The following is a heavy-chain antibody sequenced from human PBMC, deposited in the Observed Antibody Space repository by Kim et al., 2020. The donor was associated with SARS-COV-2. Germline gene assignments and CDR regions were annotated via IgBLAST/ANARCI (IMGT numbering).Heavy chain of an antibody. CDR1: GFTFSSYW. V-gene: IGHV3-7*01. Sequence: GGSLRLSCAASGFTFSSYWMSWVRQAPGKGLEWVANIKQDGSEKYYVDSVKGRITISRDNAKKSLYLQMNSLRAEDTAVYYCARLSRSSWFFDYWGQGTLVPVSS. CDR2: IKQDGSEK. J-gene: IGHJ4*02. D-gene: IGHD6-13*01. CDR3: ARLSRSSWFFDY.